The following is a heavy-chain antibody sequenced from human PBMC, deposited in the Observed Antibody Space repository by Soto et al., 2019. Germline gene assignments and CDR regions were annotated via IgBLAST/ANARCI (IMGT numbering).Heavy chain of an antibody. V-gene: IGHV1-2*04. CDR3: ARGTAAAPNHDY. J-gene: IGHJ4*02. Sequence: ASVKVSCKASGYTFTGYYMHWVRQAPGQGLEWMGWINPNSGGTNYAQKFQGWVTMTRDTSISTAYMELSRLRSDDTAVYYCARGTAAAPNHDYWGQGTLVTVSS. CDR1: GYTFTGYY. CDR2: INPNSGGT. D-gene: IGHD6-13*01.